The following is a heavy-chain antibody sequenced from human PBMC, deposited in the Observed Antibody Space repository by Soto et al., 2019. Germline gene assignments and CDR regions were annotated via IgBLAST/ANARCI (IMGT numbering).Heavy chain of an antibody. CDR3: ARETPYYYDSSGYPDAFDI. V-gene: IGHV3-33*01. J-gene: IGHJ3*02. CDR1: GFTFSSYG. Sequence: GGSLRLSCAASGFTFSSYGMHWVRQAPGKGLEWVAVIWYDGSNKYYADSVKGRFTISRDNSKNTLYLQMNSLSAEDTAVYYCARETPYYYDSSGYPDAFDIWGQGTMVTVSS. CDR2: IWYDGSNK. D-gene: IGHD3-22*01.